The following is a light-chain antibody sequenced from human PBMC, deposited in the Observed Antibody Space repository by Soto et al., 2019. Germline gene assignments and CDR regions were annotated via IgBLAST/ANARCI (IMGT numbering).Light chain of an antibody. J-gene: IGKJ5*01. CDR2: DSS. V-gene: IGKV3-11*01. Sequence: IVWTQSPAPLSLSPGERATLSCRASQSISSFLAWYEQRPGQAPRLIIYDSSKRATGVSPRFSGSGSGTDFTLIISSQEPEDLAVYNCQQYGSAGTFGQGTRLQIK. CDR1: QSISSF. CDR3: QQYGSAGT.